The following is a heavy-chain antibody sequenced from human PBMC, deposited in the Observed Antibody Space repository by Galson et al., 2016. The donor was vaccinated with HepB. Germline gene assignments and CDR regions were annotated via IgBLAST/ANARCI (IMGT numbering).Heavy chain of an antibody. Sequence: APLSPSSTVSLSSISSSYYYLAWIRQPPGKGLEWISGIYYSGTNYYNPSLPSRVTLFVDTSRNEFSLRLSYVTAADTALYSCASQDRPGLVNFWGRGRMVTVSS. J-gene: IGHJ3*01. CDR2: IYYSGTN. CDR3: ASQDRPGLVNF. CDR1: LSSISSSYYY. V-gene: IGHV4-39*01. D-gene: IGHD3/OR15-3a*01.